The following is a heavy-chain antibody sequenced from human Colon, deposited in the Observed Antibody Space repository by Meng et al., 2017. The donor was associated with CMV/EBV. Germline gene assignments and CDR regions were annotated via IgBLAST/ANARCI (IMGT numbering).Heavy chain of an antibody. CDR1: GFTFSDYY. J-gene: IGHJ5*01. CDR3: AREFSLGWFDS. V-gene: IGHV3-66*02. D-gene: IGHD3-3*02. CDR2: LYSGGDT. Sequence: GESLKISCAASGFTFSDYYMSWIRQAPGKGLEWVSALYSGGDTYYADSVKGRFTISKDNSNNTLYLQMNSLRTEDTAVYYCAREFSLGWFDSWGQGTRVTVSS.